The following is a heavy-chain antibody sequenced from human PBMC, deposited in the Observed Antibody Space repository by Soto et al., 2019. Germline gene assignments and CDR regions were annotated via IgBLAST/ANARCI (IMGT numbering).Heavy chain of an antibody. J-gene: IGHJ4*02. D-gene: IGHD7-27*01. CDR1: GGSISSSSYY. Sequence: TLSLTCTVSGGSISSSSYYWGWIRQPPGKGLEWIGSIYYSGSTYYNPSLKSRVTISVDTSKNQFSLKLSSVTAADTAVYYCARGPGDFDYWGQGTRVTVSS. V-gene: IGHV4-39*01. CDR3: ARGPGDFDY. CDR2: IYYSGST.